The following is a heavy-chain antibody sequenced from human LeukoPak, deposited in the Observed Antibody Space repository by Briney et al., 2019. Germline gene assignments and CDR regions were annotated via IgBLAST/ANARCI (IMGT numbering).Heavy chain of an antibody. V-gene: IGHV3-7*01. D-gene: IGHD6-19*01. CDR1: GFTFSSYW. CDR2: IKQDGSEK. J-gene: IGHJ4*02. Sequence: GGSLRLSCAASGFTFSSYWMGWVRQAPGEGLKWVANIKQDGSEKYYVDSVKGRFTISRDNAKNSLYLQMNSLRAEDTAVYYCARGARQWLVPDFDYWGQGTLVTVSS. CDR3: ARGARQWLVPDFDY.